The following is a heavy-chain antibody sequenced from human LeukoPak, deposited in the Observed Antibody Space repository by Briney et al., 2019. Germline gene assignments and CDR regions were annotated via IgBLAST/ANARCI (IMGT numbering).Heavy chain of an antibody. D-gene: IGHD6-19*01. CDR2: VSYDGSNK. V-gene: IGHV3-30*18. CDR1: GFTFSSYD. Sequence: GRSLRLSCAASGFTFSSYDMDWVRQAPGKGLEWVAVVSYDGSNKYYANSVKGRFTISRDNSKNTLYLQMNSLRVEDTAVYYCAKPGYSSDWHRNFDYWGQGTLVTVSS. CDR3: AKPGYSSDWHRNFDY. J-gene: IGHJ4*02.